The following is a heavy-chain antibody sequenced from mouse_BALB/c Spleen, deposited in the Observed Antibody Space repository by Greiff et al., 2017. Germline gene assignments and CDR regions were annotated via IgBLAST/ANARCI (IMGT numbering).Heavy chain of an antibody. J-gene: IGHJ1*01. V-gene: IGHV3-8*02. CDR3: ARYYYGSYWYFDV. Sequence: VQLQQSGPSLVKPSQTLSLTCSVTGDSITSGYWNWIRKFPGNKLEYMGYISYSGSTYYNPFLKSRISITRDTSKNQYYLQLNSVTTEDTATYYCARYYYGSYWYFDVWGAGTTVTVSS. D-gene: IGHD1-1*01. CDR2: ISYSGST. CDR1: GDSITSGY.